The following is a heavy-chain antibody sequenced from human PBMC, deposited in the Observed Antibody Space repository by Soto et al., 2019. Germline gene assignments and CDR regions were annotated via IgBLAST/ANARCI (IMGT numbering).Heavy chain of an antibody. J-gene: IGHJ4*02. CDR1: GGSFRGYY. CDR2: INHRGNT. Sequence: QVQLPQWGAGLLKPSETLSLTCAVYGGSFRGYYWSWIRQPPGKGLEWIGEINHRGNTKYNPSLKSRVTISVDTSKNQFSLKLSSVTAADTAVYYCARVDDYWGQGTLVTVSS. V-gene: IGHV4-34*01. CDR3: ARVDDY.